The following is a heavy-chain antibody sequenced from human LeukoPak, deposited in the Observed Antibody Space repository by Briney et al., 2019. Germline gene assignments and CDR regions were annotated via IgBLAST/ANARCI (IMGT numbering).Heavy chain of an antibody. J-gene: IGHJ4*02. V-gene: IGHV4-38-2*02. D-gene: IGHD3-16*01. CDR1: GYSISSGYY. CDR2: IYHSGNT. Sequence: SETLSLTCTVSGYSISSGYYWGWIRQSPGKGLEWIGSIYHSGNTYYNPSLKSRVTISVDTSKNQFSLKLSSVTAADTAVYYCARGGLGDDYVWGRFPYFDYWGQGTLVTVSS. CDR3: ARGGLGDDYVWGRFPYFDY.